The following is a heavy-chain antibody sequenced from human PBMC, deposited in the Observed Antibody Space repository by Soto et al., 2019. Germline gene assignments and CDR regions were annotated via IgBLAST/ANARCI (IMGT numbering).Heavy chain of an antibody. CDR2: IKQDGSEK. CDR3: ARIYFGVVNDFDY. CDR1: GFTFSSYW. D-gene: IGHD3-3*01. V-gene: IGHV3-7*01. J-gene: IGHJ4*02. Sequence: PGGSLRLSCAASGFTFSSYWMSRVRQAPGKGLEWVANIKQDGSEKYYVDSVKGRFTISRDNAKNSLYLQMNSLRAEDTAVYYCARIYFGVVNDFDYWGQGTLVTVSS.